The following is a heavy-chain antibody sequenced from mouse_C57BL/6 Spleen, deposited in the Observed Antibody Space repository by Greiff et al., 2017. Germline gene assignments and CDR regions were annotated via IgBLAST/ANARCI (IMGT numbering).Heavy chain of an antibody. CDR1: GYAFTSYW. J-gene: IGHJ2*01. Sequence: QVQLQQSGAELVRPGTSVKVSCKASGYAFTSYWMQWVKQRPGQGLEWIGEIDPSDSYTNYNQKFKGKATLTVDTSSSTAYMQLSSLTSEDSAVYYCARVYYDYPFDYWGQGTTLTVSS. CDR3: ARVYYDYPFDY. CDR2: IDPSDSYT. D-gene: IGHD2-4*01. V-gene: IGHV1-50*01.